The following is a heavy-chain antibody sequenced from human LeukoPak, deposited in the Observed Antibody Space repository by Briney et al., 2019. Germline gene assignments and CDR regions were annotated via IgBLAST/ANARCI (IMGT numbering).Heavy chain of an antibody. CDR3: ARGLQENLAWLTAFSAFDI. CDR2: ISAYNGNT. J-gene: IGHJ3*02. Sequence: ASVKVSCKTSGYTFTSYGISWVRQAPGQGLEWMGWISAYNGNTNYAQKVQGRVTMTTDTSTSTAYMELRSLRSDDTAVYYCARGLQENLAWLTAFSAFDIWGQGTMATVSS. CDR1: GYTFTSYG. V-gene: IGHV1-18*01. D-gene: IGHD6-19*01.